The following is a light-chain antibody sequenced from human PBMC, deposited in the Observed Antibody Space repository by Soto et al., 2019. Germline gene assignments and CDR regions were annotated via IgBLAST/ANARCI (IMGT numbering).Light chain of an antibody. CDR1: QDINTY. V-gene: IGKV3D-11*01. Sequence: EIVLTQSPATLSLSPGGRPPLSCRASQDINTYLAWYQQKPGQAPRLLTYDASNRAKGIPARFSGSGPGTDFTLTISSLEPEDFAVYYCQQRSNWPITFGQGTRLEIK. J-gene: IGKJ5*01. CDR2: DAS. CDR3: QQRSNWPIT.